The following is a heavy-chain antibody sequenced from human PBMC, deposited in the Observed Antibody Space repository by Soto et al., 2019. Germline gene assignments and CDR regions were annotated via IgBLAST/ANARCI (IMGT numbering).Heavy chain of an antibody. CDR3: TRQLDWGRFDA. V-gene: IGHV3-7*05. D-gene: IGHD6-6*01. CDR2: INQGGSER. CDR1: GFGLITYW. J-gene: IGHJ5*02. Sequence: EVQLVESGGGLVQPGGSLRLSCAASGFGLITYWMGWVRQTPGKRLEWVATINQGGSERYYVDSVKGRFTASRDNAKNSVSLQMDYLRADDTAVYYCTRQLDWGRFDAWGQGALVIVSS.